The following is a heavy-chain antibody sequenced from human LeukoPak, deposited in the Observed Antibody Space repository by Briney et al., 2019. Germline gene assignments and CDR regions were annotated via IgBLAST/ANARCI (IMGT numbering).Heavy chain of an antibody. CDR1: GGSISSGGYS. V-gene: IGHV4-30-2*01. CDR2: IYHSGST. CDR3: ARATRAYYYDSSGYYALGAFDI. J-gene: IGHJ3*02. Sequence: PSQTLSLTCAVSGGSISSGGYSWSWLRQPPGKGLEWIGYIYHSGSTYYNPSLKSRVTISVDRSKNQFSLKLSSVTAADTAVYYCARATRAYYYDSSGYYALGAFDIWGQGTMVTVSS. D-gene: IGHD3-22*01.